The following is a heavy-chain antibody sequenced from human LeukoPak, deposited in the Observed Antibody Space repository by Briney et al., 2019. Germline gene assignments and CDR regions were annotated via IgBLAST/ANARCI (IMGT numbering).Heavy chain of an antibody. CDR3: ARWQDIVVVQGFDP. Sequence: GGSLRLSCAASGFTFSSYAMHWVRQAPGKGLEWVAVISYDGSNKYYADSVKGRFTISRDNSKNTLYLQMNSLRAEDTAVYCCARWQDIVVVQGFDPWGQGTLVTVSS. V-gene: IGHV3-30*04. CDR2: ISYDGSNK. CDR1: GFTFSSYA. J-gene: IGHJ5*02. D-gene: IGHD2-2*01.